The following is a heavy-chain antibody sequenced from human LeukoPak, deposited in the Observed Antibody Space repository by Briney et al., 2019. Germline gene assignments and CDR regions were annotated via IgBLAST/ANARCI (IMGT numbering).Heavy chain of an antibody. CDR1: GFTFSSYG. J-gene: IGHJ6*03. V-gene: IGHV3-30*18. CDR3: AKVGSGGYSYGADYYYDYMDV. D-gene: IGHD5-18*01. Sequence: GGSLRLSCAASGFTFSSYGMHWVRQAPGKVLEWVAVISYDGSNKYYADSVKGRFTISRDNSYNTLYLQMNSLRVEDTAVYYCAKVGSGGYSYGADYYYDYMDVWGKGTTVTISS. CDR2: ISYDGSNK.